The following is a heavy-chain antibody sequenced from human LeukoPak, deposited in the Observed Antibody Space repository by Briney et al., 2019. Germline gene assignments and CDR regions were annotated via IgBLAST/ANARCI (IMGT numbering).Heavy chain of an antibody. CDR2: INCSRST. J-gene: IGHJ6*02. V-gene: IGHV4-34*01. CDR3: ARGENQLLIPYYYRMDV. Sequence: SEALSLTCAVYGGTFSGYYWRWIRQPPGKGLEWIGEINCSRSTNYNSSLKSLVTISVDTSKNQFSLKLSSVTAADTAVYYCARGENQLLIPYYYRMDVWGQGTTVTVSS. CDR1: GGTFSGYY. D-gene: IGHD2-2*01.